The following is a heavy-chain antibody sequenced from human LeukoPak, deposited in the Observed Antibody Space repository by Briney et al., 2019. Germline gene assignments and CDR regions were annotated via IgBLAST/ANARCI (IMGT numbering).Heavy chain of an antibody. V-gene: IGHV3-11*01. Sequence: GGSLRLSCAASGFTFSDYYMSWIRQAPGKGLEWVSFIISTGNTKYYADSVKDRFTISRDNAKNSVYLQMNSLRAEDTAVYYCARDRDWGSYFDSWGQGTLVTVSS. CDR2: IISTGNTK. J-gene: IGHJ4*02. CDR1: GFTFSDYY. CDR3: ARDRDWGSYFDS. D-gene: IGHD7-27*01.